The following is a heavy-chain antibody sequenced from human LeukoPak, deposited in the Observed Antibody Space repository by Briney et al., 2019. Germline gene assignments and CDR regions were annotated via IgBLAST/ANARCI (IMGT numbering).Heavy chain of an antibody. CDR1: GYTFTGYY. V-gene: IGHV1-2*02. CDR2: INPNSGGT. J-gene: IGHJ4*02. Sequence: ASVKVSCKASGYTFTGYYMHWVRQAPGQGLEWMGWINPNSGGTNYAQKFRGRVTMTRDTSISTAYMELSGLRSDDTAVYYCARDHSSWARGYFDYWGQGTLVTVSS. CDR3: ARDHSSWARGYFDY. D-gene: IGHD6-13*01.